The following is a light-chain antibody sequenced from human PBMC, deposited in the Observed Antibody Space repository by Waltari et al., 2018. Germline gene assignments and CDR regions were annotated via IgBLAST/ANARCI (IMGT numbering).Light chain of an antibody. J-gene: IGKJ3*01. CDR3: QQYYSMPLT. CDR2: WAS. V-gene: IGKV4-1*01. Sequence: DIVMTQSPDSLAVSLGARVSINCKSSQSIFYSSNNKNYLAWYQQKPGQPPKLLIYWASSREFGVPKRFSGSGSGTDFTLTISSLEAEDVAIYYCQQYYSMPLTFGPGTTVEI. CDR1: QSIFYSSNNKNY.